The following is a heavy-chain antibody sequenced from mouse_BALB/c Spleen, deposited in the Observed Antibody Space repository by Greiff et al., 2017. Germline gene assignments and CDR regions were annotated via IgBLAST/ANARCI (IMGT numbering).Heavy chain of an antibody. Sequence: VQLKESGPELVKPGASVKISCKASGYTFTDYNMHWVKQSHGKSLEWIGYIYPYNGGTGYNQKFKSKATLTVDNSSSTAYMELRSLTSEDSAVYYCAKGSYYRYAWFAYWGQGTLVTVSA. D-gene: IGHD2-14*01. CDR1: GYTFTDYN. CDR2: IYPYNGGT. CDR3: AKGSYYRYAWFAY. J-gene: IGHJ3*01. V-gene: IGHV1S29*02.